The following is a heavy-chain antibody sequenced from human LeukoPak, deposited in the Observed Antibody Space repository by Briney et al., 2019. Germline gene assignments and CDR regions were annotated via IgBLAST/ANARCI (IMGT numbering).Heavy chain of an antibody. J-gene: IGHJ6*02. CDR1: GFTFSSYA. D-gene: IGHD6-13*01. CDR2: ISGSGGST. Sequence: GGSLRLSCAASGFTFSSYAMSWVRQAPGKGLEWVSAISGSGGSTYYADSVKGRFTISRDNSKNTLYLQMNSLRAEDTAVYYCARVRIAENYGMDVWGQGTTVTVSS. V-gene: IGHV3-23*01. CDR3: ARVRIAENYGMDV.